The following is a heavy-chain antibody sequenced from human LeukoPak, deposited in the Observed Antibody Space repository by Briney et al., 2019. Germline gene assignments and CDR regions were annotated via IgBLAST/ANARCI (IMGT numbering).Heavy chain of an antibody. CDR2: IYYSGST. V-gene: IGHV4-61*05. Sequence: SETLSLTCTVSGGSISSSSYYWSWIRQPPGKGLEWIGYIYYSGSTNYNPSLKSRVTISVDTSKNQFSLKLSSVTAADTAVYYCASPAYCGGDCYSPHFQHWGQGTLVTVSS. CDR3: ASPAYCGGDCYSPHFQH. D-gene: IGHD2-21*02. J-gene: IGHJ1*01. CDR1: GGSISSSSYY.